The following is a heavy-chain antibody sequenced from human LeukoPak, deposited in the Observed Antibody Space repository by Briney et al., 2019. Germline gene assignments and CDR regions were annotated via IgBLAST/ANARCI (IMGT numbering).Heavy chain of an antibody. V-gene: IGHV3-23*01. CDR1: GFTFKDYA. Sequence: GGSLRLSCSGSGFTFKDYAIDWVRQAPGTGLEWVSSIGGHVHSTYYADSVIGRFTVSRDDSKNTLYLQMNSLRADDTAIYYCANHRTPDRYHWNYFDYWGQGTLVTVSS. D-gene: IGHD1-20*01. J-gene: IGHJ4*02. CDR3: ANHRTPDRYHWNYFDY. CDR2: IGGHVHST.